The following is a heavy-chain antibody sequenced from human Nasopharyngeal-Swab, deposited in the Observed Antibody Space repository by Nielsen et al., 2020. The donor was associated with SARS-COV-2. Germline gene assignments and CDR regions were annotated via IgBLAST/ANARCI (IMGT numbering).Heavy chain of an antibody. V-gene: IGHV3-11*01. CDR3: ARQNSGWTDAFDI. D-gene: IGHD6-19*01. CDR1: GFTFNDYY. CDR2: ISLGGNTI. J-gene: IGHJ3*02. Sequence: GESLKISCAASGFTFNDYYMNWIRQAPGKGLEWLSFISLGGNTIYYADSVKGRFFISRDNAKKSPYLQMNSLRVEDTAIYYCARQNSGWTDAFDIWGQGTMVTVSS.